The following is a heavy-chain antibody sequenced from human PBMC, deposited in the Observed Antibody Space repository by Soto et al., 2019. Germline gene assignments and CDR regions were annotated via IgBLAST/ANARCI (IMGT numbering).Heavy chain of an antibody. CDR3: ASNRRTKQWLAHDAFDI. CDR2: IYYSGST. D-gene: IGHD6-19*01. V-gene: IGHV4-30-4*01. CDR1: GGSISSGDYY. J-gene: IGHJ3*02. Sequence: SETLSLTCTVSGGSISSGDYYWSWIRQPPGKGLEWIGYIYYSGSTYYNPSLKSRVTISVDTSKNQFSLKLSSVTAADTAVYYCASNRRTKQWLAHDAFDIWGQGTMVTVSS.